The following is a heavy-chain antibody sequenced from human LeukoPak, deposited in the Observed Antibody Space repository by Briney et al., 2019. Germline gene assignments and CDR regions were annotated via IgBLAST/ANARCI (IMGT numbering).Heavy chain of an antibody. CDR3: ARDMYYDSSGYPLVY. J-gene: IGHJ4*02. D-gene: IGHD3-22*01. V-gene: IGHV1-46*01. CDR2: INPSGGST. CDR1: GYTFTSYY. Sequence: ASVKVSCKASGYTFTSYYMHWVRQAPGQGLEWMGIINPSGGSTSYAQKFQGRVTMTRDTSTSTVYMELSRLRSEDTAVYYCARDMYYDSSGYPLVYWGQGTLVTVSS.